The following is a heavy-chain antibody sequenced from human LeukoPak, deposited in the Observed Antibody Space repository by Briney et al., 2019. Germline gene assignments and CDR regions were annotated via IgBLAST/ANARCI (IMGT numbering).Heavy chain of an antibody. Sequence: PSETLSLTCTVSGGSISSYYWSWIRQSPGKGLEWIGYIYYSGSTNYNPSLKSRVTISVDTSKNQFSLKLSSVTAADTAVYYCAREGYSSSWYQRGKYYFDYWGQGTLVTVSS. CDR2: IYYSGST. CDR3: AREGYSSSWYQRGKYYFDY. D-gene: IGHD6-13*01. V-gene: IGHV4-59*01. J-gene: IGHJ4*02. CDR1: GGSISSYY.